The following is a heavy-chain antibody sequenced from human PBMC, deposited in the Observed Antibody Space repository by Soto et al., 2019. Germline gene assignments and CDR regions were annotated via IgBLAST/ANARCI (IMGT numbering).Heavy chain of an antibody. CDR1: VYIFSSYG. CDR3: ARDPGAATFDY. CDR2: INPYNGNT. J-gene: IGHJ4*01. D-gene: IGHD1-26*01. V-gene: IGHV1-18*04. Sequence: ASVKVSCKASVYIFSSYGVSWVRQAPGQGLEWIGWINPYNGNTLNAQNLQGRVTLTTDTSTSTAYMELRSLRSDDTAIYYCARDPGAATFDYWGQGTLVTVSS.